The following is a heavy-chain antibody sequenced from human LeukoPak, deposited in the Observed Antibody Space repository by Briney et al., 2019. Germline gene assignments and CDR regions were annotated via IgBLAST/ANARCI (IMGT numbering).Heavy chain of an antibody. J-gene: IGHJ4*02. CDR3: ARGRGGGYFDF. V-gene: IGHV1-2*02. CDR2: ITPNSGGT. CDR1: GYTFTTYN. D-gene: IGHD2-15*01. Sequence: ASVKVSCKASGYTFTTYNIHWVRQAPGQGLEWMGWITPNSGGTNYAQKFQGRVTMTRDTSISTAYMELSRLRSDDTAAYSCARGRGGGYFDFWGQETLVPVSS.